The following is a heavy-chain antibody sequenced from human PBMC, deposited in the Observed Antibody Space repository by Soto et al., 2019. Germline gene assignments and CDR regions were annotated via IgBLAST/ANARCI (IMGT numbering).Heavy chain of an antibody. CDR1: EYTFSSLW. Sequence: DVQLVESGGGLVQPGGSLRLSCEASEYTFSSLWMNWVRQAPGKGLEWVAIIEQNGGERNYLDSVKGRFTISRDNAKKSVYLQMNSRRAEDTALYYCVGGYGWLPDYWGQGTLVIVSS. CDR2: IEQNGGER. CDR3: VGGYGWLPDY. D-gene: IGHD6-19*01. J-gene: IGHJ4*02. V-gene: IGHV3-7*05.